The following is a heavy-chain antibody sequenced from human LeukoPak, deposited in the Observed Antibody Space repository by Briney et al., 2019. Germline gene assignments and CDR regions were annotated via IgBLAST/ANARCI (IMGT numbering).Heavy chain of an antibody. D-gene: IGHD2-21*01. CDR3: AKDRDSRGRGYFDY. Sequence: PGGSLRLSCAASGFTFSSYGMHWVRQAPGKGLEWVAVISYDGSNKYYADSVKGRFTISRDNSKNTLYLQMNSLRAEDTAVYYCAKDRDSRGRGYFDYWGQGTLVTVSS. J-gene: IGHJ4*02. CDR1: GFTFSSYG. CDR2: ISYDGSNK. V-gene: IGHV3-30*18.